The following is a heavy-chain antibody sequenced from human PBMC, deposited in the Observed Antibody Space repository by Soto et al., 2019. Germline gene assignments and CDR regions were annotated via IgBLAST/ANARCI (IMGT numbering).Heavy chain of an antibody. CDR2: IRTNSRGATT. V-gene: IGHV3-49*03. CDR3: TRGVVIGY. CDR1: GFVFGDYE. Sequence: EVQVVESGGGLVQPGRSLRLSCTTSGFVFGDYEMSWFRQAPGKGLEWVGFIRTNSRGATTEYAASVRGRFTISRDDSKSLAYLQMNSLKIEDTAVYYCTRGVVIGYWGQGTLVTVSS. J-gene: IGHJ4*02.